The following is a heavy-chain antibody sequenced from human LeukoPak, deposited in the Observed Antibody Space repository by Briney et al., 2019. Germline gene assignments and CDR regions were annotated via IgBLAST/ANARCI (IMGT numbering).Heavy chain of an antibody. CDR2: ISSSGSYI. J-gene: IGHJ3*02. Sequence: GGSLRLSCEVSGFTFSSYTMNWVRQAPGKGLEWVSSISSSGSYIYYADSVKGRFTISRDNAKNSLYLQMNSLRADDTAVYYCARWHSSSWPKGAFDIWGQGTMVTVSS. V-gene: IGHV3-21*01. CDR3: ARWHSSSWPKGAFDI. CDR1: GFTFSSYT. D-gene: IGHD6-13*01.